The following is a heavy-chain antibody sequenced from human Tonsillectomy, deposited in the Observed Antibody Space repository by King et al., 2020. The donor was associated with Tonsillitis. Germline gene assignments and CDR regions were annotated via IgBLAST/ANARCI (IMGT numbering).Heavy chain of an antibody. CDR1: GFTFSKYS. CDR2: ISSSSGTI. V-gene: IGHV3-48*01. D-gene: IGHD3-22*01. Sequence: VQLVESGGGLVQPGGSLRLSCAASGFTFSKYSMNWVRQAPGRGLECVSSISSSSGTIYYADSVTGRFAISRDNAKNSLYLQMNSLRAEDTAVYYCARVRIYYDSGGYYPYDVFDSWGQGTMVTVSS. CDR3: ARVRIYYDSGGYYPYDVFDS. J-gene: IGHJ3*02.